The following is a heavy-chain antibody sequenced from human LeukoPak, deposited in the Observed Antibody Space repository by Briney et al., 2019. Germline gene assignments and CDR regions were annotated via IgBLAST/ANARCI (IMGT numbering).Heavy chain of an antibody. Sequence: ASVKVSCKASGYTFTRYLMHWVRQAPGQGLEWMGWINAYNGNTIYAQKLQGRVTMTTDTSASTAYMELRSLRSDDTAVYYCARASDLDSFDYWGQGTLVTVSS. CDR2: INAYNGNT. CDR1: GYTFTRYL. CDR3: ARASDLDSFDY. V-gene: IGHV1-18*04. J-gene: IGHJ4*02.